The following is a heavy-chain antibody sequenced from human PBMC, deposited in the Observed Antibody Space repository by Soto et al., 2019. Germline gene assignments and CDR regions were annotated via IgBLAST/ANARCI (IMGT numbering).Heavy chain of an antibody. J-gene: IGHJ4*02. CDR2: ISYDGSNK. V-gene: IGHV3-30-3*01. D-gene: IGHD2-2*01. CDR1: GFTFSSYA. CDR3: ARGPSSLTRFDY. Sequence: GGSLRLSCAASGFTFSSYAMHWDRQAPGKGLEWVAVISYDGSNKYYADSVKGRFTISRDNSKNTLYLQMNSLRAEDTAVYFCARGPSSLTRFDYWGQGTLVTVSS.